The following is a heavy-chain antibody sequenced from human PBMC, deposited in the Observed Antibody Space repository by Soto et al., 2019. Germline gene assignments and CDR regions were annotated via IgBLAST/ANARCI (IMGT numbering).Heavy chain of an antibody. CDR1: GYSLSDLS. V-gene: IGHV1-24*01. D-gene: IGHD2-2*01. J-gene: IGHJ4*02. CDR2: LDAEYGET. CDR3: ATLPRTIERTPAAIWSFDS. Sequence: ASVKVYCKVSGYSLSDLSIHWVRQAPGKGLEWMGGLDAEYGETIYAQKLQGRGTMTEDTSTDTAYMELSSLTSEDTAMYYCATLPRTIERTPAAIWSFDSWGQGTLVTVSS.